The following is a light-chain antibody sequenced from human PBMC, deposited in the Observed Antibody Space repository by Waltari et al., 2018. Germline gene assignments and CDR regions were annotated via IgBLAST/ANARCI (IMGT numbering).Light chain of an antibody. CDR1: QSVSTY. Sequence: EIVLTQSPATLSLSPGERATLSCRASQSVSTYLAWYQQKSGQAPSLLIYDASNRATGIPARFSGSGSGTDFTLTISSLEPEDFAIYYCQQRSDWPLTFGGGTKVEI. J-gene: IGKJ4*01. CDR3: QQRSDWPLT. V-gene: IGKV3-11*01. CDR2: DAS.